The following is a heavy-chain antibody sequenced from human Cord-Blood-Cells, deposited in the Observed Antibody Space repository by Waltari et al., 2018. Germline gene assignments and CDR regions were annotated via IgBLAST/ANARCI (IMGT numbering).Heavy chain of an antibody. CDR2: INHSGST. V-gene: IGHV4-34*01. D-gene: IGHD3-10*01. CDR1: GGSFRGYY. Sequence: QVQLQPWGAGLLKPSETLSLTCAVYGGSFRGYYWSWIRQPPGKGLEWSGEINHSGSTNYNPSLKSRVTISVDTSKNQFSLKLSSVTAADTAVYYCVAGDRGGFDYWGQGTLVTVSS. CDR3: VAGDRGGFDY. J-gene: IGHJ4*02.